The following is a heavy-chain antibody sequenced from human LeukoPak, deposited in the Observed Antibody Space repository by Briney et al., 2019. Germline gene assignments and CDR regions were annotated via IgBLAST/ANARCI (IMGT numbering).Heavy chain of an antibody. V-gene: IGHV3-33*01. CDR2: IWSDGSNK. Sequence: GRSLRLSCAPSGFTFSRFGMHWVRQAPGKGLEWVAVIWSDGSNKYYADSVKGRFTISRDNSKNTLFLQMNSLRAEDTAVYYCARDPNQDTYCMDVWGQGATVTVSS. CDR3: ARDPNQDTYCMDV. D-gene: IGHD2-15*01. CDR1: GFTFSRFG. J-gene: IGHJ6*02.